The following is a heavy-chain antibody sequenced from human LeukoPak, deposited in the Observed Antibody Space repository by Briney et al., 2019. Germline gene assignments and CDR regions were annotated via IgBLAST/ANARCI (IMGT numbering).Heavy chain of an antibody. D-gene: IGHD5-18*01. CDR1: GGSISSGSYY. CDR3: ARVADTAMVL. J-gene: IGHJ4*02. Sequence: SETLSLTCTVSGGSISSGSYYWSWIRQPAGKGLEWIGRIYTSGSTYYNPSLKSRVTISVDTSKNQFSLKLSSVTAADTAVYYCARVADTAMVLWGQGTLVTVSS. CDR2: IYTSGST. V-gene: IGHV4-61*02.